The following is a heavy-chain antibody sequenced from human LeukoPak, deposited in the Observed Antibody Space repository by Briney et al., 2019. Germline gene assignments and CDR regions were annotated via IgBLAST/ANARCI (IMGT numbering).Heavy chain of an antibody. V-gene: IGHV4-39*01. CDR2: VYYSGGT. J-gene: IGHJ4*02. CDR1: GDSISSSRYY. CDR3: ARLRFSGGNPFDY. D-gene: IGHD3-16*01. Sequence: SQTLSLICTVSGDSISSSRYYWVWVRQPPGKGLEWVGSVYYSGGTFYKSSLKSRVTISVDTSKNQFSLKLNSVTAADTAVYYCARLRFSGGNPFDYWGQGTLVTVSS.